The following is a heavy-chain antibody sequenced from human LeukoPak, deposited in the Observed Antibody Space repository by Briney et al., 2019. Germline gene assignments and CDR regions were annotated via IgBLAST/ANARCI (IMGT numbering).Heavy chain of an antibody. CDR2: IYYSGST. CDR3: ARAEDSYYYDSSGYSISY. V-gene: IGHV4-61*01. D-gene: IGHD3-22*01. J-gene: IGHJ4*02. Sequence: PSETLSLTCTVSGGSVSSGSYYWSWIRQPPGKGLEWIGYIYYSGSTNYNPSLKSRVTISVDTSKNQFSLKLSSVTAADTAVYYCARAEDSYYYDSSGYSISYWGQGTLVTVSS. CDR1: GGSVSSGSYY.